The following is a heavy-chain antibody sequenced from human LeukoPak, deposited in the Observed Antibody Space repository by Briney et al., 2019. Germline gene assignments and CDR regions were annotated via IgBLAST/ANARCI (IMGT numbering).Heavy chain of an antibody. CDR3: ARELNYYSDY. J-gene: IGHJ4*02. D-gene: IGHD3-22*01. Sequence: ASVKVSCKASGFTFTAYYIHCVRQAPGQGLEWMGWINANAGGTNYAQKFQGRVTVTRDTSINTAYMELSGLTSDDTAVYYCARELNYYSDYWGQGTLVTVSS. V-gene: IGHV1-2*02. CDR1: GFTFTAYY. CDR2: INANAGGT.